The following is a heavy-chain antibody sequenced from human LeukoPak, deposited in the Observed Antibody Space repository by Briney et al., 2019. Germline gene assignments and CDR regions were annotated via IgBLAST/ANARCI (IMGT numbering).Heavy chain of an antibody. Sequence: PGGSLRLSCAASGFTFSSYAMSWVRQAPGKGLEWVSAISGSGGSTYYADSVKGRFTISRDNSKNTLYLQMNSLRAEDTAVYYCAKSLEDIVVVPAAIDYYHGMDVWGQGTTVTVSS. CDR1: GFTFSSYA. J-gene: IGHJ6*02. CDR2: ISGSGGST. CDR3: AKSLEDIVVVPAAIDYYHGMDV. V-gene: IGHV3-23*01. D-gene: IGHD2-2*01.